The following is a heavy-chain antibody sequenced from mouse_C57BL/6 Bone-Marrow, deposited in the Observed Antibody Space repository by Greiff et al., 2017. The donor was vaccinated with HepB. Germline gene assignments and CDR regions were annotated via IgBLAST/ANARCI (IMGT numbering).Heavy chain of an antibody. D-gene: IGHD1-1*01. CDR2: IDPEDGET. CDR1: GFNIKDYY. J-gene: IGHJ4*01. Sequence: VHVKQSGAELVKPGASVKLSCTASGFNIKDYYMHWVKQRTEQGLEWIGRIDPEDGETKYAPKFQGKATITADTSSNTAYLQLSSLTSEDTAVYYCARVTVVAYYYAMDYWGQGTSVTVSS. CDR3: ARVTVVAYYYAMDY. V-gene: IGHV14-2*01.